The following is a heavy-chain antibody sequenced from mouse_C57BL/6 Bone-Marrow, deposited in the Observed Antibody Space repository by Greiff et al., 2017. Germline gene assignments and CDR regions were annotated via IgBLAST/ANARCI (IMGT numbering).Heavy chain of an antibody. D-gene: IGHD1-1*01. V-gene: IGHV1-7*01. J-gene: IGHJ1*03. CDR3: ASETLLSHWYFDV. CDR1: GYTFTSYW. Sequence: QVQLQQPGAELAKPGASVKLSCKASGYTFTSYWMHWVKPRPGQGLEWIGYINPSSGYTQYNQKFKDKATLTADKSSSAAYMQLSSLTYEDSAVYSCASETLLSHWYFDVWGTGTAVTVSS. CDR2: INPSSGYT.